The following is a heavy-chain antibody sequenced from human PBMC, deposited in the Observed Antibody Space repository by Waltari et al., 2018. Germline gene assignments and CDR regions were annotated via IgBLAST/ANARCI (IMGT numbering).Heavy chain of an antibody. CDR1: GFTFSRSW. J-gene: IGHJ4*02. CDR3: ARDFNWGWDY. CDR2: IKPDGSER. V-gene: IGHV3-7*01. D-gene: IGHD7-27*01. Sequence: EVQLVASGGGSVQPGGSLRLSCTASGFTFSRSWMSWVRQAPGKGLEWMANIKPDGSERYYVGSVKGRFTISRDNAKNSLYLQMDTLRAEDTAVYYCARDFNWGWDYWGQGTLVTVSS.